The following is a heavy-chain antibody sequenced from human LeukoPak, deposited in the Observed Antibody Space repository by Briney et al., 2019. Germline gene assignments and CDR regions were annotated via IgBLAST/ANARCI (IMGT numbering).Heavy chain of an antibody. Sequence: ASVKVSCKASGGTFSSYAISWVRQAPGQGLEWMGIIYPSGGSTSYPQKFQGRVTMTRDTSTSTVYMELSSLRSEDTAVYYCARVGTAGDFDYWRQGTLVTVSS. J-gene: IGHJ4*02. CDR1: GGTFSSYA. V-gene: IGHV1-46*01. CDR2: IYPSGGST. D-gene: IGHD1-1*01. CDR3: ARVGTAGDFDY.